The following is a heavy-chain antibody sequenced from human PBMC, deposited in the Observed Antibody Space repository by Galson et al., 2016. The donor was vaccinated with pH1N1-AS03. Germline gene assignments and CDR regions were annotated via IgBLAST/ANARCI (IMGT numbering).Heavy chain of an antibody. CDR1: GASVTTHY. Sequence: SETLSLTCTVSGASVTTHYWNWIRQAPGKGLEWIGYISYTGGAHYNPSLRCRAIISVNTSKNQFSRKLRSVTAADTAIFSCARGGGVATFPLDLARWGQGTLVTVSS. J-gene: IGHJ4*02. V-gene: IGHV4-59*02. CDR3: ARGGGVATFPLDLAR. D-gene: IGHD3-16*01. CDR2: ISYTGGA.